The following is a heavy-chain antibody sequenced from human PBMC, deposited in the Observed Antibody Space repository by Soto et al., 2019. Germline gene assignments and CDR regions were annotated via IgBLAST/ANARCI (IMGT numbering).Heavy chain of an antibody. D-gene: IGHD1-1*01. CDR3: ARYRSDGSENSATGIADY. CDR2: ITTRGART. V-gene: IGHV3-23*01. J-gene: IGHJ4*02. Sequence: GGSLRLSCAASGFTFNTYAMTWVRQTPGKGLEWVSFITTRGARTYYADPVRGRFTISTDSSRNTLYLQMNSLRPDDTAVYFCARYRSDGSENSATGIADYWGQGTLVT. CDR1: GFTFNTYA.